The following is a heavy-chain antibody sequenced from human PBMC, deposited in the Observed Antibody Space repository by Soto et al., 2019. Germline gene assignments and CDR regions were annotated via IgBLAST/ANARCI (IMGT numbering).Heavy chain of an antibody. V-gene: IGHV1-69*11. Sequence: QVHQVQSGTEVKKPGSSVKVSCKASGGTFSSSGFSWVRQAPGQGLEWMGMIVPSLDTTNYAQKFQARVTITADEVTSTAYMDLRSLRSEDTAVYYCARWPQPRYTSDPYAVDVWGQGTRVIVSS. J-gene: IGHJ6*02. CDR2: IVPSLDTT. D-gene: IGHD3-16*02. CDR1: GGTFSSSG. CDR3: ARWPQPRYTSDPYAVDV.